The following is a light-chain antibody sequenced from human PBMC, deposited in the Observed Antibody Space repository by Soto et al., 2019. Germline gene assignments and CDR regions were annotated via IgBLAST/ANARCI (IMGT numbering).Light chain of an antibody. Sequence: SPATLSLSPGERATLSCRASQIVSSYLAWYQKKPGQAPRLLIFGASSMATGIPARFSGRGSGTAFTLTFSSLEPEDFAVYYCQQRSSWPITFGQGTRLETK. CDR3: QQRSSWPIT. V-gene: IGKV3-11*01. CDR1: QIVSSY. J-gene: IGKJ5*01. CDR2: GAS.